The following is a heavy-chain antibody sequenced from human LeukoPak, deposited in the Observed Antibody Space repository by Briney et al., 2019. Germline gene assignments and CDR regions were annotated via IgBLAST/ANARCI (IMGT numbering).Heavy chain of an antibody. D-gene: IGHD1-26*01. Sequence: GGSLRLSCAASGFTFSSYSMNWVRQAPGKGLEWVSYISSSSTIYYADSVKGRFTISRDNAKNSLYLQMNSLRAEDTAVYYCARGSLEVGATDYWGQGTLVTVSS. CDR3: ARGSLEVGATDY. CDR1: GFTFSSYS. J-gene: IGHJ4*02. CDR2: ISSSSTI. V-gene: IGHV3-48*04.